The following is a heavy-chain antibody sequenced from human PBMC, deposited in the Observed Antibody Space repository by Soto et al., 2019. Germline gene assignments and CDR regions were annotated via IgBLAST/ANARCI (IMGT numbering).Heavy chain of an antibody. J-gene: IGHJ1*01. CDR1: GFTFSGST. CDR2: IRSKANDYAT. CDR3: TGGYCTGGTCYSGYFQH. D-gene: IGHD2-15*01. Sequence: EVQLVQSGGGLVQPGGSLKLSCAASGFTFSGSTVHWVRQASGEGLQWVGRIRSKANDYATTYIASVKGRFTISRDDSRNTAYLQMSDLKTEHTAVYYCTGGYCTGGTCYSGYFQHWGQCALVTVCS. V-gene: IGHV3-73*02.